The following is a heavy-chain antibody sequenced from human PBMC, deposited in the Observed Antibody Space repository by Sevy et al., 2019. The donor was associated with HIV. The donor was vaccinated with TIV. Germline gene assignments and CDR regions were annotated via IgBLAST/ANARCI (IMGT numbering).Heavy chain of an antibody. CDR1: GGTFSSYA. CDR3: ARDTGSSFDLYYYYYGMDV. V-gene: IGHV1-69*13. Sequence: ASVKVSCKASGGTFSSYAISWVRQAPGQGLEWMGGIIPIFGTANYAQKFQGRVTITADESTSTAYMELGSLRSEDTAVYYCARDTGSSFDLYYYYYGMDVWGQGTTVTVSS. J-gene: IGHJ6*02. CDR2: IIPIFGTA. D-gene: IGHD6-6*01.